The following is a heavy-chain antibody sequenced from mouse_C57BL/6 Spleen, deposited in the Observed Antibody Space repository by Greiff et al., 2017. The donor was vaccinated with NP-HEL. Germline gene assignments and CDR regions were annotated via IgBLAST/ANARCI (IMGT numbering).Heavy chain of an antibody. V-gene: IGHV1-81*01. D-gene: IGHD2-4*01. J-gene: IGHJ3*01. Sequence: QVQLKQSGAELARPGASVKLSCKASGYTFTSYGISWVKQRTGQGLEWIGEIYPRSGNTYYNEKFKGKATLTADKSSSTAYMELRSLTSEDSAVYFCARYDYDGLGFAYWGQGTLVTVSA. CDR1: GYTFTSYG. CDR2: IYPRSGNT. CDR3: ARYDYDGLGFAY.